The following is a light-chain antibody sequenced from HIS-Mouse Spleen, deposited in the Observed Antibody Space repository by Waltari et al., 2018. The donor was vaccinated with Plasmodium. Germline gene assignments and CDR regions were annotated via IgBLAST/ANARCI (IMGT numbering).Light chain of an antibody. CDR2: DNN. CDR3: GTWDSSLSAGVV. J-gene: IGLJ2*01. Sequence: QSVLTQPPSVSAAPGQKVTISCSGSSSNIGNNYVSWYQQLPGTAPKLLIYDNNTRPAGIPDRCSGSKSGTAATLGITGLQTGDEADYYCGTWDSSLSAGVVFGGGTKLTVL. V-gene: IGLV1-51*01. CDR1: SSNIGNNY.